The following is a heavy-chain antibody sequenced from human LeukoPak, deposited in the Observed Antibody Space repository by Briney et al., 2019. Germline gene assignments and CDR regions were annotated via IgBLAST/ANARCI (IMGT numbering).Heavy chain of an antibody. CDR1: GFTFSSYW. V-gene: IGHV3-7*01. D-gene: IGHD1-26*01. J-gene: IGHJ4*02. Sequence: PGGSLRLSCAASGFTFSSYWLSWVRQAPGKGLEWVASIEQDGSQKYYVDSVRGRFTISRDNAKNSVHLQMNSLRVEDTAVYYCARNSGSDPFDYWGQGTLVTVSS. CDR3: ARNSGSDPFDY. CDR2: IEQDGSQK.